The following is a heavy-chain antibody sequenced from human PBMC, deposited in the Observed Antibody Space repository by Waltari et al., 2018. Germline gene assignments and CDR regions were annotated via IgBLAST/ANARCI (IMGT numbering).Heavy chain of an antibody. Sequence: QVQLVESGGGVVQPRGSLRLSCAASGFTFKSYGMHWVRQAPGKGLEWVAFIRYDGSNKYYVDSVKGRFTISRDNSKNTLHLQMNSLSEEDTAVYYCARDPNSSGYPTYFDYWGQGTLVTVSS. CDR3: ARDPNSSGYPTYFDY. D-gene: IGHD3-22*01. CDR1: GFTFKSYG. CDR2: IRYDGSNK. V-gene: IGHV3-30*02. J-gene: IGHJ4*02.